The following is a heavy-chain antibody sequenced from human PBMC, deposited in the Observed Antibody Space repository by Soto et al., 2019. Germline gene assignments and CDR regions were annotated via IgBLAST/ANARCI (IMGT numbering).Heavy chain of an antibody. Sequence: SGTLSLTCTVPGCSISSSSYYWGWICQPPGRGLDLFGSIYYSGSTYYNPSLKSRVTISVDTSKNQFSLKLSSVTAADTAVYYCARQLKSAWYSSGWYLNYFYYGMDVWGQGTTVT. CDR2: IYYSGST. J-gene: IGHJ6*02. D-gene: IGHD6-19*01. CDR3: ARQLKSAWYSSGWYLNYFYYGMDV. V-gene: IGHV4-39*01. CDR1: GCSISSSSYY.